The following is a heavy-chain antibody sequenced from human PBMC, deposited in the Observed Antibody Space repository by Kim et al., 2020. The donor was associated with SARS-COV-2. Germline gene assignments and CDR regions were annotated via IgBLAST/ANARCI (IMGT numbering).Heavy chain of an antibody. D-gene: IGHD1-26*01. CDR3: AVPGMREWELRNYYGMDV. CDR2: IYYSGST. J-gene: IGHJ6*02. CDR1: GGSISSSSYY. V-gene: IGHV4-39*01. Sequence: SETLSLTCTVSGGSISSSSYYWGWIRQPPGKGLEWIGSIYYSGSTYYNPSLKSRVTISVDTSKNQFSLKLSSVTAADTAVYYCAVPGMREWELRNYYGMDVWGQGTTVTVSS.